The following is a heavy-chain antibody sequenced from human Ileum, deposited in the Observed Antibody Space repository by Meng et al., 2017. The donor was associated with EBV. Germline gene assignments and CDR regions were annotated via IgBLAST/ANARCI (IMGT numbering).Heavy chain of an antibody. V-gene: IGHV1-18*01. Sequence: QVQLVQSGAEVKKPGASGKVSCKASGYIFNNYGVSWVRQAPGQGPEWMGWISAYNGNTNYAQNFQGRFTMTTDTSTSTAYMELRSLRPDDTAVYYCARDLPGGTKGTWLDLWGQGTLVTVSS. CDR3: ARDLPGGTKGTWLDL. D-gene: IGHD1-14*01. CDR1: GYIFNNYG. CDR2: ISAYNGNT. J-gene: IGHJ5*02.